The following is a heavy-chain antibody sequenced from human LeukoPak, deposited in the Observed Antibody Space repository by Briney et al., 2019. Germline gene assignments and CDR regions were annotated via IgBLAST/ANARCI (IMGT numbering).Heavy chain of an antibody. J-gene: IGHJ5*02. CDR1: GYTFTRYG. Sequence: ASVKVSCKASGYTFTRYGISWVRQAPGQGLEWMGWISAYDGETNYAQNFQGRVTVTIDTSTTTAYMELRGLRSDDTAVHYCARDYVIASARTPNWFDPWGQGTLVTVSS. V-gene: IGHV1-18*01. D-gene: IGHD6-25*01. CDR2: ISAYDGET. CDR3: ARDYVIASARTPNWFDP.